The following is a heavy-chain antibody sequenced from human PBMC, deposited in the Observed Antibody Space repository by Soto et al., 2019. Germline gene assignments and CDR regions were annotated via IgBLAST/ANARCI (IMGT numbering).Heavy chain of an antibody. CDR2: IYYSGST. J-gene: IGHJ6*03. CDR3: ARVRQVIVVVVAATDYYYYYYMDV. V-gene: IGHV4-59*01. Sequence: SETLSLTCTVSGGSISSYDWSWIRQPPGKGLEWIGYIYYSGSTNYNPSLKSRVTVSVDTSKNQFSLKLSSVTAADTAVYYCARVRQVIVVVVAATDYYYYYYMDVWGKGTTVTVSS. CDR1: GGSISSYD. D-gene: IGHD2-15*01.